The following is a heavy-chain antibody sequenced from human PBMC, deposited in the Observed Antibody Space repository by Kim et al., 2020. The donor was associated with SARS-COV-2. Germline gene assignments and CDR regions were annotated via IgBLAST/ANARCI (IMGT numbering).Heavy chain of an antibody. J-gene: IGHJ3*02. CDR3: ARHLPVWYNWNDRRAGLGAFDI. Sequence: SETLSLTCTVSGGSISSYYWSWIRQPPGKGLEWIGYIYYSGSTNYNPSLKSRVTISVDTSKNQFSLKLSSVTAADTAVYYCARHLPVWYNWNDRRAGLGAFDIWGQGTMVIVSS. CDR2: IYYSGST. V-gene: IGHV4-59*08. D-gene: IGHD1-1*01. CDR1: GGSISSYY.